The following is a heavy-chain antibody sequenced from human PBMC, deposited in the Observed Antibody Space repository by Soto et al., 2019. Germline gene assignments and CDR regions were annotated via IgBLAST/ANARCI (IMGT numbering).Heavy chain of an antibody. CDR1: GFTFSSYA. Sequence: GGSLRLSCAASGFTFSSYAMHWVRQAPGKGLEWVAVISYDGSNKYYADSVKGRFTISRDNSKNTLYLQMNSLRAEDTAVYYCARDQGWLAYGMDVWGQGTTVTVSS. CDR3: ARDQGWLAYGMDV. V-gene: IGHV3-30-3*01. D-gene: IGHD6-19*01. CDR2: ISYDGSNK. J-gene: IGHJ6*02.